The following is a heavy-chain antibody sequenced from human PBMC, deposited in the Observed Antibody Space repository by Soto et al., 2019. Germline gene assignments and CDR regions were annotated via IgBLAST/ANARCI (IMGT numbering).Heavy chain of an antibody. D-gene: IGHD6-19*01. J-gene: IGHJ5*02. CDR3: ARHDTNGGWYDNFDH. V-gene: IGHV4-39*01. CDR2: IYYSGNT. Sequence: SETLSLTCTVSGGSISGSSFHWGWIRQPPGKGLEWIGSIYYSGNTHYNPSLKSRVTISVDTSKKQFSLKLSSVTAADTAVYYCARHDTNGGWYDNFDHWGQGTLVTVSS. CDR1: GGSISGSSFH.